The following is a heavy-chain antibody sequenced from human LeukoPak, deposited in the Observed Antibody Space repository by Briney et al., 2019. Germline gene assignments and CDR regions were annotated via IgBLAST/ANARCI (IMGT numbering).Heavy chain of an antibody. CDR1: GGSISSYY. V-gene: IGHV4-59*01. Sequence: SETLSLTCTVSGGSISSYYWSWLRQPPGKGLEWIGYINYSGSANYNPSLKSRVTISVDTSKNQFSLKLSSVTAADTAVYYCARVLAAAGKRDWFDPWGQGTLVTVSS. CDR2: INYSGSA. J-gene: IGHJ5*02. CDR3: ARVLAAAGKRDWFDP. D-gene: IGHD6-13*01.